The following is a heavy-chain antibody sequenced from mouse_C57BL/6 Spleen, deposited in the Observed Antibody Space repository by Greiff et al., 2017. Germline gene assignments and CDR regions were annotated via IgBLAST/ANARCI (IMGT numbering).Heavy chain of an antibody. CDR2: ISDGGSYT. CDR1: GFTFSSYA. Sequence: EVQVVESGGGLVKPGGSLKLSCAASGFTFSSYAMSWVRQTPEKRLEWVATISDGGSYTYYPDNVKGRFTISRDNAKNNLYLQMSHLKSEDTAMYYCARSLGNYFLDYWGQGTTLTVSS. D-gene: IGHD2-1*01. J-gene: IGHJ2*01. V-gene: IGHV5-4*01. CDR3: ARSLGNYFLDY.